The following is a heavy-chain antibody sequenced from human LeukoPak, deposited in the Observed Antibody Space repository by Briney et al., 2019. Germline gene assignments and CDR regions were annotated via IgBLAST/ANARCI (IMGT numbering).Heavy chain of an antibody. D-gene: IGHD4-17*01. CDR1: GFTFSNYG. J-gene: IGHJ4*02. CDR2: ISSSSSTI. CDR3: ARDSSYGEGRTDY. Sequence: GGSLRLSCAASGFTFSNYGMHWVRQAPGKGLEWVSYISSSSSTIYYADSVKGRFTISRDNAKNSLYLQMNSLRAEDTAVYYCARDSSYGEGRTDYWGQGTLVTVSS. V-gene: IGHV3-48*01.